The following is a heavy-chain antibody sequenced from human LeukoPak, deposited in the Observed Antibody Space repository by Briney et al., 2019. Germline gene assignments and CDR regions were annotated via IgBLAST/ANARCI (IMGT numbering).Heavy chain of an antibody. CDR3: AKEIVRWALRSIDY. D-gene: IGHD4-23*01. CDR1: GFTFSTYA. CDR2: ISGSGGST. Sequence: PGGSLRLSCAVSGFTFSTYAMNWVRQAPGKGLEWVSVISGSGGSTYYADSVKGRFTISRDNSKNTLYLQMNSLRAEDTAVYYCAKEIVRWALRSIDYWGQGTLVTVSS. V-gene: IGHV3-23*01. J-gene: IGHJ4*02.